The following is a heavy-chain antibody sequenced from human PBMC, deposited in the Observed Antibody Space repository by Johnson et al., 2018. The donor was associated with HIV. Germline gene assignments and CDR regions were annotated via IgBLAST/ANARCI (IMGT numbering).Heavy chain of an antibody. J-gene: IGHJ3*02. Sequence: EVQLVESGGGLEQPGRSLRLSCTASVFTFDDYAIHWVRQAPGKGLEWVSGISWNSGTIGYADSVKGRFTISRDNAKNSLYLQMNSLRAEDTALYYCAKDLRLSAGQWLVQGGAFDIWGQGTMVTVA. V-gene: IGHV3-9*01. CDR1: VFTFDDYA. CDR3: AKDLRLSAGQWLVQGGAFDI. CDR2: ISWNSGTI. D-gene: IGHD6-19*01.